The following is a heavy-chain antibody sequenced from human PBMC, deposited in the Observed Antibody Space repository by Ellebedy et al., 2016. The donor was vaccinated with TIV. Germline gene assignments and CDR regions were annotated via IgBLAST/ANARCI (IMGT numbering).Heavy chain of an antibody. CDR1: GFTFGSYG. J-gene: IGHJ4*02. CDR3: ARMGVRGVIITHAFDI. D-gene: IGHD3-10*01. CDR2: IYSGGKT. Sequence: GGSLRLSCAASGFTFGSYGMHWVRQAPGKGLEWVSVIYSGGKTYHADSVKGRFNISRDISKNTLYLQMNSLRAEDTAVYYCARMGVRGVIITHAFDIWGQGTLVTVSS. V-gene: IGHV3-66*01.